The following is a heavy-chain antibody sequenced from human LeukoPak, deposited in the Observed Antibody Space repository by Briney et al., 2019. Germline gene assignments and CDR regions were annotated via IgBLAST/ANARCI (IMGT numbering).Heavy chain of an antibody. CDR2: ISSSSSYI. CDR3: ARAGSGYFDY. CDR1: GFTFSSYS. Sequence: PGGSLRLSCAASGFTFSSYSMNWVRQAPGKGLEWVSSISSSSSYIYYADSVKGRFTISRDNSKNTLYLQMNSLRAEDTAVYYCARAGSGYFDYWGQGTLVTVSS. V-gene: IGHV3-21*04. D-gene: IGHD3-3*01. J-gene: IGHJ4*02.